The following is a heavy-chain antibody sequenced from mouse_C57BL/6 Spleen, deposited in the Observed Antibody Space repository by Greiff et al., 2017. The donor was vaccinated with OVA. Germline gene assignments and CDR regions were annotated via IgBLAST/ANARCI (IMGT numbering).Heavy chain of an antibody. V-gene: IGHV5-6*01. Sequence: EVKLVESGGDLVKPGGSLKLSCAASGFTFSSYGMSWVRQTPDKRLEWVATISSGGSYTYYPDSVKGRFTISRDNAKNTLYLKMSSLKSEDTAMYYCARDEIRRGYWYFDVWGTGTTVTVSS. D-gene: IGHD2-12*01. J-gene: IGHJ1*03. CDR1: GFTFSSYG. CDR3: ARDEIRRGYWYFDV. CDR2: ISSGGSYT.